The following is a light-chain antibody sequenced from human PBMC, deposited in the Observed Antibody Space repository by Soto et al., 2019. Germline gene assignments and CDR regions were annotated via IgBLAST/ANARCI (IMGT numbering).Light chain of an antibody. CDR3: QQFSSYPYT. J-gene: IGKJ2*01. CDR2: DAS. Sequence: AIQLTQSPSSLSASVGDRVTITCRATQDISSALAWFHQKPGEGTKLLIYDASRLESGVPSRFSGSGAGTDFTLTISGLQPEDFANYYCQQFSSYPYTFGQGTKLEIK. CDR1: QDISSA. V-gene: IGKV1-13*02.